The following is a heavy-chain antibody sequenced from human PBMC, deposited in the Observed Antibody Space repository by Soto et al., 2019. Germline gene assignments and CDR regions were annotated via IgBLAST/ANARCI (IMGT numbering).Heavy chain of an antibody. D-gene: IGHD4-4*01. CDR3: ARGYSNYGYYGMDV. J-gene: IGHJ6*02. Sequence: QVQLVQSGAEVKKPGASVKVSCKASGYTFTNHDINWVRQATGQGLEWMGWMNPNSGNVGYAQKFQGRVTMTRNTSISTAYMELSSLRSEDTAVYYCARGYSNYGYYGMDVWGQGTMVTVSS. CDR2: MNPNSGNV. V-gene: IGHV1-8*01. CDR1: GYTFTNHD.